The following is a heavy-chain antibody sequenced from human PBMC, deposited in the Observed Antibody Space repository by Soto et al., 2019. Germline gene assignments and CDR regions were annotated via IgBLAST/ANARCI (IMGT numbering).Heavy chain of an antibody. V-gene: IGHV3-73*01. J-gene: IGHJ6*02. CDR1: GFTFSGSA. Sequence: GGSLRLSCAASGFTFSGSAMHWVRQASGKGLEWVGRIRSKANSYATAYAASVKGRFTISRDDSKNTAYLQMNSLKTEDTAVYYCTRLVXSSGPINPYYGMXXWGQRTTVTVSS. CDR3: TRLVXSSGPINPYYGMXX. CDR2: IRSKANSYAT. D-gene: IGHD3-22*01.